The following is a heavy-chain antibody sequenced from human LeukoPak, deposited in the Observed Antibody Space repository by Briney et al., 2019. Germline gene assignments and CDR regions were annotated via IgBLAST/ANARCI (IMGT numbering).Heavy chain of an antibody. CDR2: IYYSGST. CDR3: AREIQTNCSGGNCYFYYFDY. Sequence: SQTLSLTCTVSGGSISSGGYYWSWIRQHPGKGLEWIGYIYYSGSTNYNPSLKSRVSISVDTFKNQFSLKLSSVTAADTAVYYCAREIQTNCSGGNCYFYYFDYWGREPWSPSPQ. CDR1: GGSISSGGYY. J-gene: IGHJ4*02. D-gene: IGHD2-15*01. V-gene: IGHV4-31*03.